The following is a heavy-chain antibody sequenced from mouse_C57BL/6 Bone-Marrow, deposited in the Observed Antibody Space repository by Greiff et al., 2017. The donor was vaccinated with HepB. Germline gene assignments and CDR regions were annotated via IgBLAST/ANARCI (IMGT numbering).Heavy chain of an antibody. J-gene: IGHJ1*03. Sequence: VNVVESGPGLVAPSQSLSITCTVSGFSLTSYAISWVRQPPGKGLEWLGVIWTGGGTNYNSALKSRLSISKDNSKSQVFLKMNSLQTDDTARYYCARNGATTVVAYWYFDVWGTGTTVTVSS. CDR2: IWTGGGT. CDR1: GFSLTSYA. CDR3: ARNGATTVVAYWYFDV. V-gene: IGHV2-9-1*01. D-gene: IGHD1-1*01.